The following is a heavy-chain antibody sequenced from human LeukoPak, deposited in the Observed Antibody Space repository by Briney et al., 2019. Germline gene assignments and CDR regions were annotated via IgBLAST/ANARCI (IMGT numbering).Heavy chain of an antibody. V-gene: IGHV3-30*02. CDR1: GFTFSNYG. CDR2: TRYDGSNK. CDR3: ARTERNWNRKMYAFDI. Sequence: GGSLRLSCAASGFTFSNYGMHWVRRAPGKGLEWVAFTRYDGSNKYHADSVKGRFTISRDNSKNTLYLQMNSLRSDDTAVYYCARTERNWNRKMYAFDIWGQGTMVTVSS. J-gene: IGHJ3*02. D-gene: IGHD1-1*01.